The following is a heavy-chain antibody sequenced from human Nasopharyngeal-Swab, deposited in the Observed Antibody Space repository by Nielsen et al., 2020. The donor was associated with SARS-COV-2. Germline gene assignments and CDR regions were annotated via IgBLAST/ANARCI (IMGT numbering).Heavy chain of an antibody. Sequence: GGSLRLSCAASGFTFSSYGMHWVRQAPGKGLEWVAVISYDGSNKYYADSVKGRFTISRDNSKNTLYLQMNSLRAEDTAVYYCARRGRCSGSSCDMDVWGQGTTVTVSS. CDR1: GFTFSSYG. D-gene: IGHD2-2*01. CDR3: ARRGRCSGSSCDMDV. V-gene: IGHV3-30*03. CDR2: ISYDGSNK. J-gene: IGHJ6*02.